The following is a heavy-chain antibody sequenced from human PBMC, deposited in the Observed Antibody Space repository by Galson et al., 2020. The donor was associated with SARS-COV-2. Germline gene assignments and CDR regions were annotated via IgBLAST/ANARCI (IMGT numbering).Heavy chain of an antibody. CDR3: ARDPVITFGGVIAMGYFYGMDV. CDR1: GFTFSSYA. Sequence: SCAASGFTFSSYAMHWVRQAPGKRLEWVAVISYDGSNKYYEDSVKGRFTISRDNSKNTLYLQMNSLRAEDTAVYYCARDPVITFGGVIAMGYFYGMDVWGQGTTVTVSS. D-gene: IGHD3-16*02. CDR2: ISYDGSNK. V-gene: IGHV3-30-3*01. J-gene: IGHJ6*02.